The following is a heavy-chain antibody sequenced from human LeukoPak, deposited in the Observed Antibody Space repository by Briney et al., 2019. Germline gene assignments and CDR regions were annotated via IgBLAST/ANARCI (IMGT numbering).Heavy chain of an antibody. CDR2: IYRSGTT. CDR3: ARDSFGSGWYAP. D-gene: IGHD6-19*01. CDR1: NGSISTYY. Sequence: SETLSLTCTVSNGSISTYYWSWIRQPLGKGLEWIGHIYRSGTTIYNPTLKSRVTMSVDTSRNQFSLHLTSVTAADTAVYFCARDSFGSGWYAPWGRGTLVTVSS. J-gene: IGHJ2*01. V-gene: IGHV4-59*01.